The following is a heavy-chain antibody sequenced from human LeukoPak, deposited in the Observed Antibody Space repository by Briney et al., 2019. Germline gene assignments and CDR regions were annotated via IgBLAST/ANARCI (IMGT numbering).Heavy chain of an antibody. CDR3: ASGIAARPGSPYYFDY. CDR2: INHSGST. CDR1: GGSFSGYY. Sequence: PSETLSLTCAVYGGSFSGYYWSWIRQPPGKGLEWIGEINHSGSTNYNPSLKSRVTISVDTSKNQFSLKLSSVTAADTAVYYCASGIAARPGSPYYFDYWGQGTLVTVSS. D-gene: IGHD6-6*01. V-gene: IGHV4-34*01. J-gene: IGHJ4*02.